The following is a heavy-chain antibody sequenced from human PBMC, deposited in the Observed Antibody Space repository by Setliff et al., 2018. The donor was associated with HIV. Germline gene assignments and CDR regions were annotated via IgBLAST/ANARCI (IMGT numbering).Heavy chain of an antibody. CDR2: ISYTGST. V-gene: IGHV4-59*01. Sequence: SETLSLTCTVSGVSIENNFWSWFRQPPGKGLEWIGYISYTGSTNYDPSLKSRLTIVADTSKSQFSLKLTSVTAADTAVYYCARTLRAAAMGYFDYWGQGTLVTVSS. D-gene: IGHD5-18*01. CDR1: GVSIENNF. J-gene: IGHJ4*02. CDR3: ARTLRAAAMGYFDY.